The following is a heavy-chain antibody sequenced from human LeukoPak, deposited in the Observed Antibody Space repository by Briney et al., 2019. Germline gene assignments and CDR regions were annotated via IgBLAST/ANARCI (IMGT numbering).Heavy chain of an antibody. J-gene: IGHJ4*02. CDR2: IIPIFGTA. D-gene: IGHD2-21*01. CDR1: GYTFTTYG. CDR3: ARVPIYCGGECYNDY. Sequence: SVKVSCKASGYTFTTYGINWVRQAPGQGLEWMGGIIPIFGTANYAQKFQGRVTITADKSTYTAYMELNSLRSEDTAVYYCARVPIYCGGECYNDYWGQGTLITVSS. V-gene: IGHV1-69*06.